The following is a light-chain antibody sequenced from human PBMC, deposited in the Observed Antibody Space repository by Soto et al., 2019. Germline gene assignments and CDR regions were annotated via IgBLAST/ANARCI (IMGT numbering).Light chain of an antibody. J-gene: IGLJ2*01. Sequence: QSVLTQPASVSGSPGQSITISCTGTSSDVGGYNYVSWYQQHPGKAPKLMIYDVSNRPSGVSNRFSGSKSGNTASLTISGPQAEDEADYYCSSYTSSSTPVFGGGTKVTVL. CDR1: SSDVGGYNY. CDR2: DVS. V-gene: IGLV2-14*01. CDR3: SSYTSSSTPV.